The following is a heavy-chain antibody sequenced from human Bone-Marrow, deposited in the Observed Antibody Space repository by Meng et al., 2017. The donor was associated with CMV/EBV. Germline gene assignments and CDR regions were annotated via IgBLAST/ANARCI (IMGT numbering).Heavy chain of an antibody. V-gene: IGHV1-69*02. CDR1: GGTLSSYT. Sequence: SVKVSCKASGGTLSSYTISWVRQAPGQGLEWMGRIISILGIANYAQKFQGRVTITADKSTSTAYMELSSLRSEDTAVYYCARFMSGYDYWGQGTLVTVSS. CDR3: ARFMSGYDY. J-gene: IGHJ4*02. CDR2: IISILGIA. D-gene: IGHD3-3*01.